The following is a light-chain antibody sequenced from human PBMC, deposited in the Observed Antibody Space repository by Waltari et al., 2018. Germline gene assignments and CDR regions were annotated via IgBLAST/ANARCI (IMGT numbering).Light chain of an antibody. CDR2: FVT. J-gene: IGLJ2*01. CDR1: TSDIGSYNY. CDR3: SSFSNSVTPVL. V-gene: IGLV2-14*01. Sequence: QSGLTQPASVSGSPGQSITISCTGTTSDIGSYNYVSWYQQHPGGPPKLILYFVTNRPSGISSRFSGSRSGATASLTISGLLSEDEAYYFCSSFSNSVTPVLFGGGTKVTVL.